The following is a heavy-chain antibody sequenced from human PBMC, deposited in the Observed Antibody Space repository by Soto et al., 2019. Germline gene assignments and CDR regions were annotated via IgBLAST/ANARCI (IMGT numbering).Heavy chain of an antibody. CDR3: ARDTGLYYDFWSGYYKDLDAFDI. CDR2: IYYSGST. Sequence: SETLSLTCTVSGGSISSYYWSWIRQPPGKGLEWIGYIYYSGSTNYNPSLKSRVTISVDTSKNQFSLKLSSVTAADTAVYYCARDTGLYYDFWSGYYKDLDAFDIWGQGTMVTVSS. D-gene: IGHD3-3*01. V-gene: IGHV4-59*01. J-gene: IGHJ3*02. CDR1: GGSISSYY.